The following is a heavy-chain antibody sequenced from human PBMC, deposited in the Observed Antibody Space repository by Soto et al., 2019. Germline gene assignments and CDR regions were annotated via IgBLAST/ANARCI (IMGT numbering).Heavy chain of an antibody. D-gene: IGHD3-16*01. CDR1: GFTFSGSA. V-gene: IGHV3-73*01. CDR2: IRSNASSYAT. CDR3: TRRQRDVESRYY. Sequence: EVQLVESGGGLVQPGGSLKLSCAASGFTFSGSAMHWVRQASGKGLEWVGRIRSNASSYATAYAAWVKGRFTITRDDSKNTSYLQIISMKTEDTAVYYCTRRQRDVESRYYWGQGTLVTVSS. J-gene: IGHJ4*02.